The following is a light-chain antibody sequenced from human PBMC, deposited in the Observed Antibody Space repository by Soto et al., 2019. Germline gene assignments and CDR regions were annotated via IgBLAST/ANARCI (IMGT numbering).Light chain of an antibody. CDR2: DIS. J-gene: IGKJ5*01. Sequence: EIQMTQFPASLSGSPGGAGTLPCRAAQDVTTNFAWYQLKRGQPPRLLIYDISTRATGVPARFSGSGSGTEFTLTISGLQSEDFALYFCQQYNNWPFSFGQGTRLEIK. CDR3: QQYNNWPFS. V-gene: IGKV3-15*01. CDR1: QDVTTN.